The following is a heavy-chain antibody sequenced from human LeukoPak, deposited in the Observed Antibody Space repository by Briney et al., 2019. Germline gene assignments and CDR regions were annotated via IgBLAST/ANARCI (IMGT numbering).Heavy chain of an antibody. CDR1: GYTFTSYY. D-gene: IGHD3-22*01. CDR3: ARATYDSSGYQLDFDY. J-gene: IGHJ4*02. CDR2: TNPSSGSR. Sequence: GASVKASCKASGYTFTSYYMHWVRQAPGQGLEWMGITNPSSGSRSYAQKFQGRVTLTRDTSTSTVYMELSSLRSEDTAVYYCARATYDSSGYQLDFDYWGQGTLVTVSS. V-gene: IGHV1-46*01.